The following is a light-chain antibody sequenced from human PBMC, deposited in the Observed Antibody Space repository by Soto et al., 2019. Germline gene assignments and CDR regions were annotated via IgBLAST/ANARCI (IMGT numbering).Light chain of an antibody. V-gene: IGKV3-15*01. CDR1: QSVSIH. CDR3: QQYSNWPPIT. Sequence: EIAMTQSPATLSVSLGERATLSCRASQSVSIHLAWYQQKPGQAPRLLIYDTSTRATGIPARFSGSGSGTEFTLTISSLQSEDFAVYYCQQYSNWPPITFGQGTRLEIK. J-gene: IGKJ5*01. CDR2: DTS.